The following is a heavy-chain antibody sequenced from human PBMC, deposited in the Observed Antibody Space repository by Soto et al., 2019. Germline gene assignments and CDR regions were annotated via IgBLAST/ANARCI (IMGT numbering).Heavy chain of an antibody. V-gene: IGHV4-59*01. Sequence: SETLSLTCTVSGGSISSYYWSWIRQPPGKGLEWIGYIYYSGSTNYNPSLKSRVTISVDTSKNQFSLKLSSVTAADTAVYYCASGVPYYFDYWGQGTLVTVYS. J-gene: IGHJ4*02. D-gene: IGHD3-10*01. CDR3: ASGVPYYFDY. CDR1: GGSISSYY. CDR2: IYYSGST.